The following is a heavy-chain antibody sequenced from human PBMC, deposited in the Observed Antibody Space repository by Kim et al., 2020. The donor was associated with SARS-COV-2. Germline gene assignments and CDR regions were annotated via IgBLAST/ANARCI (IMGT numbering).Heavy chain of an antibody. J-gene: IGHJ4*02. CDR1: GGSISSGGYY. D-gene: IGHD3-10*01. CDR3: ARSGGGKSTLPARY. V-gene: IGHV4-31*03. Sequence: SETLSLTCTVSGGSISSGGYYWSWIRQHPGKGLEWIGYIYYSGSTYYNPSLKSRVTISVDTSKNQFSLKLSSVTAADTAVYYCARSGGGKSTLPARYWGQGTLVTVSS. CDR2: IYYSGST.